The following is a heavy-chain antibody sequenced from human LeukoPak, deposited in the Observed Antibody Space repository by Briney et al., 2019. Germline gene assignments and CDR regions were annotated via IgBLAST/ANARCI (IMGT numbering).Heavy chain of an antibody. CDR1: GDSITRGTYY. Sequence: SGTLSLTYTVSGDSITRGTYYWNWIRQPPGKGLEWIGRIHTSSRVNYNPSLKSRVTISIDTSRNLVSLRLTSVTAADAAVYYSARDRGNGDYGVYFDSWGQGTLDSVSS. D-gene: IGHD4-17*01. CDR3: ARDRGNGDYGVYFDS. J-gene: IGHJ4*02. V-gene: IGHV4-61*02. CDR2: IHTSSRV.